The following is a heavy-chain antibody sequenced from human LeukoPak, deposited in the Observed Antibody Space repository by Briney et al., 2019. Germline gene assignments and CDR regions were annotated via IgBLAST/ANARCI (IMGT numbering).Heavy chain of an antibody. V-gene: IGHV4-4*02. J-gene: IGHJ6*02. Sequence: SETLSLTCSVSGGSISSNNWWTWVRQPPGKGLEWIGEIYHSGNTNYNPSLKSGVTISLDKSNNHFSLKMNSVTAADTAVYYCARDSATTLGSYYYGLDVWGQGTTVTVSS. CDR2: IYHSGNT. D-gene: IGHD5-12*01. CDR3: ARDSATTLGSYYYGLDV. CDR1: GGSISSNNW.